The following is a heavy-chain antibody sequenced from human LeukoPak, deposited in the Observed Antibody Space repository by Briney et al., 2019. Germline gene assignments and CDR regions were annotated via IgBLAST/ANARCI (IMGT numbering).Heavy chain of an antibody. CDR1: GFTFISYA. J-gene: IGHJ3*02. V-gene: IGHV3-23*01. CDR2: ISGGGAST. D-gene: IGHD3-10*01. CDR3: ASGVLIHDAFDI. Sequence: QPGGSLRLSCAASGFTFISYAMTWVRQAPGKGLQWVSAISGGGASTHYADSVKGRFTISRDNSKNTLYLQMNSLRAEDTAVYNCASGVLIHDAFDIWGQGTMVTVSS.